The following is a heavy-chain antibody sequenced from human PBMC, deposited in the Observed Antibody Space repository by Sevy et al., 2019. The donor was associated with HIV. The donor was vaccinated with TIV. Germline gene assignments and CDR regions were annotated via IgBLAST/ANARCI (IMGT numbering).Heavy chain of an antibody. V-gene: IGHV3-7*01. J-gene: IGHJ4*02. CDR2: IKQDGSEK. CDR3: ARDKYRSVVAAIDYFDY. D-gene: IGHD2-15*01. Sequence: GGSLRLSCAASGFTFSSYWMSWVRQAPGKGLEWVANIKQDGSEKYYVDSVKGRCTFSRDNAKNLLYLQMNSLRAEDTAVYYCARDKYRSVVAAIDYFDYWGQGTLVTVSS. CDR1: GFTFSSYW.